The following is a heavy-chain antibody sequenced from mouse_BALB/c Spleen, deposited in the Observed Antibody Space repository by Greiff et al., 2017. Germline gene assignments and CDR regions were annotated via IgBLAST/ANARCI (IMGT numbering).Heavy chain of an antibody. V-gene: IGHV1-20*02. Sequence: VQLQQSGPELVKPGASVKISCKASGYSFTGYFMNWVMQSHGKSLEWIGRINPYNGDTFYNQKFKGKATLTVDKSSSTAHMELRSLASEDSAVYYCARGEHSEFAYWGQGTLVTVSA. CDR1: GYSFTGYF. CDR3: ARGEHSEFAY. CDR2: INPYNGDT. J-gene: IGHJ3*01. D-gene: IGHD3-1*01.